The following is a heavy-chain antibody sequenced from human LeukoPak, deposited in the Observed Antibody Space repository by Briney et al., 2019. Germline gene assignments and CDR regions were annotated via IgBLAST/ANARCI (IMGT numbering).Heavy chain of an antibody. CDR1: GFIFSDYY. CDR2: IGGLGDRI. J-gene: IGHJ4*02. Sequence: PGGSLRLSCAASGFIFSDYYMSWIRQAPGKGLEWVSGIGGLGDRIYCADSVRGRFTISRDNSKNTLYLYMNSLRDEDTAIYYCAQDGAWLRFDSWGQGTLVTVSS. CDR3: AQDGAWLRFDS. D-gene: IGHD5-12*01. V-gene: IGHV3-23*01.